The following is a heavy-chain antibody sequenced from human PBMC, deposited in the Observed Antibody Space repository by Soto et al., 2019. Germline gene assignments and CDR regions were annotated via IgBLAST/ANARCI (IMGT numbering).Heavy chain of an antibody. Sequence: PGGSLRLSCAASGFTFSSYAMHWVRQAPGKGLEWVAVISYDGSDKYYADSVRGRFTISRDNTKNTLWLQMNSLRGEDTAVYYCAKERRYSFDALDLWGQGTLVTVSS. D-gene: IGHD5-18*01. J-gene: IGHJ3*01. V-gene: IGHV3-30*04. CDR2: ISYDGSDK. CDR3: AKERRYSFDALDL. CDR1: GFTFSSYA.